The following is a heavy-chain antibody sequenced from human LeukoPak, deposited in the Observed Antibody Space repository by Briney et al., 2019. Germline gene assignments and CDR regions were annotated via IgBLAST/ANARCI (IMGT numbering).Heavy chain of an antibody. CDR1: GGTFNSYA. D-gene: IGHD6-19*01. CDR3: ASPADSSGWYSSRGAFDI. V-gene: IGHV1-69*13. J-gene: IGHJ3*02. CDR2: IIPMFETA. Sequence: GASVKVSFKASGGTFNSYAISWVRQAPGQGLEWMGGIIPMFETANYAQKFQGRVTITADEFTTTVYMELSSLRCADTAVYYCASPADSSGWYSSRGAFDIWGQGTMVTVSS.